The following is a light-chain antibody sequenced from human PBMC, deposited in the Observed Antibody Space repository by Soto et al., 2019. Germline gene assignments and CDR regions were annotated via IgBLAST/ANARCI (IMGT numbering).Light chain of an antibody. CDR2: DVS. CDR3: SSYTTSNTRQIV. Sequence: QSALTQPASVSGSPGQSITISCTGTSSDDGGYNYVSWYQHHPGKAPKLMIFDVSNQPSGVSNRFSGSKSGNTASLTISGLQPEGEADYYCSSYTTSNTRQIVFGTGTKLTVL. CDR1: SSDDGGYNY. V-gene: IGLV2-14*03. J-gene: IGLJ1*01.